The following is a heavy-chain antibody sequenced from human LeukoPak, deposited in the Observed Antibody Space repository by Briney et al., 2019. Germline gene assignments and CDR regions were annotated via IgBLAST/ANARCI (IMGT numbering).Heavy chain of an antibody. CDR3: AKDRVSPGFNLFDP. J-gene: IGHJ5*02. Sequence: GGSLRLSCAASGFTFSSYAMNWVRQAPGKGLEWVSAINGRGDDTYYADSVKGRFTISRDNSKSTLFLQMNSLRAEDTAIYYCAKDRVSPGFNLFDPWGQGTLVTVSS. V-gene: IGHV3-23*01. CDR2: INGRGDDT. CDR1: GFTFSSYA. D-gene: IGHD2/OR15-2a*01.